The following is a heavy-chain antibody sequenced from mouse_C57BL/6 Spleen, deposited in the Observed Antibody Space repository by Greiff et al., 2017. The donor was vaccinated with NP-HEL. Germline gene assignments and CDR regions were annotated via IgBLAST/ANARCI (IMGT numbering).Heavy chain of an antibody. V-gene: IGHV14-2*01. J-gene: IGHJ2*01. D-gene: IGHD1-1*01. CDR3: ARITTVVAPYFDY. CDR2: IDPEDGET. CDR1: GFNIKDYY. Sequence: VHVKQSGAELVKPGASVKLSCTASGFNIKDYYMHWVKQRTEQGLEWIGRIDPEDGETKYAPKFQGKATITADTSSNTAYLQPSSLTSEDTAVYYCARITTVVAPYFDYWGQGTTLTVSS.